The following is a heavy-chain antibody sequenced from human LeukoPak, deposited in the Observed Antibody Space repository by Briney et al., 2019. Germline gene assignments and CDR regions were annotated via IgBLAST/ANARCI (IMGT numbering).Heavy chain of an antibody. CDR3: ATTTAVTTKGFDS. J-gene: IGHJ4*02. D-gene: IGHD4-17*01. CDR2: LHYSGNI. Sequence: SETLSLTCTVSGDSITSSTYYWGWIRQPPGKGLEWIGSLHYSGNIYYNPSLKSRVTISVDTSKNQFSLKLTSVTAADTAVYYCATTTAVTTKGFDSWGQGNLVAVSS. CDR1: GDSITSSTYY. V-gene: IGHV4-39*01.